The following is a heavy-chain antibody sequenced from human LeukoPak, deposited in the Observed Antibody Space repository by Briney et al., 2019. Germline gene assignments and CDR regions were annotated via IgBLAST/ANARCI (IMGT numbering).Heavy chain of an antibody. V-gene: IGHV3-21*01. CDR3: ARGESGYDAFDI. J-gene: IGHJ3*02. Sequence: GGSLRLSCAASGFTFSSYSMNWVRQAPGKGLEWVSSISSSSSYIYYADSVKGRFTISRDNAKNSLYLQMNSLRAEDTAVYYCARGESGYDAFDIWGQGTMVTVSS. CDR1: GFTFSSYS. D-gene: IGHD5-12*01. CDR2: ISSSSSYI.